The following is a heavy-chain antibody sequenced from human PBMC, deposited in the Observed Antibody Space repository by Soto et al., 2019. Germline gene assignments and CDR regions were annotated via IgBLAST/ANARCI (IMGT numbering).Heavy chain of an antibody. V-gene: IGHV3-23*01. J-gene: IGHJ6*02. CDR3: AREKVLRFLEWLSSYGMDV. Sequence: GGSLRLSCAASGFTFSSYAMSWVRQAPGKGLEWVSAISGSGGSTYYADSVKGRFTISRDNSKNTLYLQMNSLRAEDTAVYYCAREKVLRFLEWLSSYGMDVWGQGTTVTVSS. D-gene: IGHD3-3*01. CDR1: GFTFSSYA. CDR2: ISGSGGST.